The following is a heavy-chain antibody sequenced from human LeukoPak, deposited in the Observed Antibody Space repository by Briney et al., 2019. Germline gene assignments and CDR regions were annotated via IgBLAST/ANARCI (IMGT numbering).Heavy chain of an antibody. CDR3: AKDSRYSSGWYFHFDY. CDR1: AFIFSGHW. D-gene: IGHD6-19*01. Sequence: QSGGSLRLSCEGSAFIFSGHWMNWVRQTPGKGLEWVASIKEDGSERQYVDSVKGRFSISRDNTKGSLFLQLNSLRAEDTAVYYCAKDSRYSSGWYFHFDYWGQGTLVTVSS. V-gene: IGHV3-7*03. CDR2: IKEDGSER. J-gene: IGHJ4*02.